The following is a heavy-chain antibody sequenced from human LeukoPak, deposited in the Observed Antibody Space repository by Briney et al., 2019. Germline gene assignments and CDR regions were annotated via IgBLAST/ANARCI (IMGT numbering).Heavy chain of an antibody. J-gene: IGHJ4*02. V-gene: IGHV3-7*01. CDR2: IKQDGSEK. CDR3: ARDRVDFDY. CDR1: GFTFNTYW. D-gene: IGHD2-15*01. Sequence: GGSLRLSCAASGFTFNTYWMNWVRQAPGKGLEWVANIKQDGSEKHYVDSVKGRFTISRDNAKNSLFLQMNSLRAEDTAVYYCARDRVDFDYWGQGTLVTVSS.